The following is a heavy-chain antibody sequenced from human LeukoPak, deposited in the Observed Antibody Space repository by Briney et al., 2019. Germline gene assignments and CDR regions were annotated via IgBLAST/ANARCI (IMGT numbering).Heavy chain of an antibody. J-gene: IGHJ4*02. Sequence: GGSLRLSCAASGFTFSSYAMSWVRQAPGKGLEWVSAISGSGGSTYYADSVKGRFTISRDNSKHTLYLQMNSLRAEDTAVYYCAKDKAAFPDFDYWGQGTLVTVSS. V-gene: IGHV3-23*01. CDR3: AKDKAAFPDFDY. D-gene: IGHD2-15*01. CDR2: ISGSGGST. CDR1: GFTFSSYA.